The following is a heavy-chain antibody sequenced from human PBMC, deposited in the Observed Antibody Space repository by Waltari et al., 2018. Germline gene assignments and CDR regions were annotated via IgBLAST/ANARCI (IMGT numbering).Heavy chain of an antibody. Sequence: QVQLQESGPGLVKPSQTLSLTCIVSGDSVSTGSHYWSWIRQPGGKGLEWLGRFYTSGNTDYNTSLKSRVAIYLDTSKNHFSLKLNSVTAADTAVYYCARSVTTFGGGGNWFDPWGPGTLVTVSS. CDR2: FYTSGNT. CDR1: GDSVSTGSHY. J-gene: IGHJ5*02. CDR3: ARSVTTFGGGGNWFDP. D-gene: IGHD4-17*01. V-gene: IGHV4-61*02.